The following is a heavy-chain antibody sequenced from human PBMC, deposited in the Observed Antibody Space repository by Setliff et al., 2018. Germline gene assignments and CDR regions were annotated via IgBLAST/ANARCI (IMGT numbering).Heavy chain of an antibody. J-gene: IGHJ4*02. V-gene: IGHV3-11*04. D-gene: IGHD3-9*01. CDR3: ARDLDWAFDY. CDR1: GFTFSDHY. CDR2: MSHTSII. Sequence: PGGSLRLSCAASGFTFSDHYMDWVRQAPGKGLEWVSYMSHTSIIYYADSVKGRFTISRDSAKNSLYLQLNSLRAEDTAMYYCARDLDWAFDYWGQGTLVTVSS.